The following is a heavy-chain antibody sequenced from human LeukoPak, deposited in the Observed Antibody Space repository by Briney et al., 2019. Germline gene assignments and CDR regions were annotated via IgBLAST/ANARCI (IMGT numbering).Heavy chain of an antibody. CDR3: PRGRSYYDFPIDY. D-gene: IGHD3-3*01. J-gene: IGHJ4*02. CDR2: INHSGST. CDR1: GGSFSGYY. Sequence: SETLSLTCAVYGGSFSGYYWSWIRQPPGKGLEWIGEINHSGSTNYNPSLKSRVTISVDTSKNQFSLKLSSVTATDTAVYYCPRGRSYYDFPIDYWGQGTLVTVSS. V-gene: IGHV4-34*01.